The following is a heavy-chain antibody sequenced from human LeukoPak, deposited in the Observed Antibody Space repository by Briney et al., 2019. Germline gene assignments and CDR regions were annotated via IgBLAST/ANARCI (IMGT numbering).Heavy chain of an antibody. CDR1: GFTFDDYA. J-gene: IGHJ4*02. CDR2: ISWNSGSI. Sequence: GRSLRLSCAASGFTFDDYAMHWVRQAPGKGLEWVSGISWNSGSIGYADSVKGRFTISRDNAKNSLYLQMNSLRAEDTALYYCAKGLYSSSWDFDYWGQGTLVTVSS. D-gene: IGHD6-13*01. CDR3: AKGLYSSSWDFDY. V-gene: IGHV3-9*01.